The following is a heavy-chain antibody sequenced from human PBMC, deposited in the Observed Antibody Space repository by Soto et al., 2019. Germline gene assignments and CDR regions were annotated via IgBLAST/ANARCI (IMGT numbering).Heavy chain of an antibody. J-gene: IGHJ4*02. Sequence: PGGSLRLSCAASGFTFSSYAMSWVRQAPGKGLEWVSAISGSGGSTYYADSVKGRFTISRDNSKNTLYLQMNSLRAEDTAVYYCARFDVGATTWFEPQFDYWGQGTLVTVSS. D-gene: IGHD1-26*01. CDR2: ISGSGGST. V-gene: IGHV3-23*01. CDR1: GFTFSSYA. CDR3: ARFDVGATTWFEPQFDY.